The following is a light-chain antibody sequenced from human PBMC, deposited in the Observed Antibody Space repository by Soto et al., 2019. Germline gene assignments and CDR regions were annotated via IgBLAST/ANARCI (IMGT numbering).Light chain of an antibody. CDR3: QSYDSSLSGSDVL. Sequence: QPVLTQPPSVSGAPGQRVTISCTGSSSNIGAGYDVHWYQQLPGTAPKLLIYGNTNRPSGVPDRFSGSKSGTSASLAITGLQAEDEADYYCQSYDSSLSGSDVLFGGGTKLTVL. J-gene: IGLJ2*01. V-gene: IGLV1-40*01. CDR2: GNT. CDR1: SSNIGAGYD.